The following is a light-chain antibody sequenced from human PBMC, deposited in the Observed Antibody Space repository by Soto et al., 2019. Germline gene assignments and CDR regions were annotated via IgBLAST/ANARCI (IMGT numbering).Light chain of an antibody. CDR2: AAS. CDR3: QQSYSMPPIT. V-gene: IGKV1-39*01. J-gene: IGKJ5*01. Sequence: IQLTQSPSSLSASVGDRVTITCRASQGISSYLTWYQQKPGKAPKLLIYAASTLQSGVPSRFGGSGSGTDFTLTISSLQPEDFATYYCQQSYSMPPITFGQGTRLEIK. CDR1: QGISSY.